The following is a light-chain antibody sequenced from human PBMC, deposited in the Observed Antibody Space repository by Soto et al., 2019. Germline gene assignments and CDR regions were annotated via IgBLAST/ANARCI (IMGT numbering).Light chain of an antibody. CDR2: EVN. V-gene: IGLV2-23*02. CDR3: CSYAGSSIWV. Sequence: QSALTQPASVAGSLGQSITISCSGSGSDVGNYNLVSWYQQQPGKAPKLIIYEVNKAPSGVSNRFSGSKSGNTASLTISGLQPDDESHYYCCSYAGSSIWVFGGGTKLTV. J-gene: IGLJ3*02. CDR1: GSDVGNYNL.